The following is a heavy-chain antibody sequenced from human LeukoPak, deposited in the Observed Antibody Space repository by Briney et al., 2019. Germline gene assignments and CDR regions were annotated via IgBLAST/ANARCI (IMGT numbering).Heavy chain of an antibody. CDR3: ARGDLIAAAGTDYYYGMDV. CDR2: INPSGGST. D-gene: IGHD6-13*01. J-gene: IGHJ6*02. Sequence: GASVKVSCKASGYTFTSYYMHWVRQAPGQGLEWMGIINPSGGSTSYAQKFQGRVTMTRDTSTSTVYMELSSLRSEDTAVYYCARGDLIAAAGTDYYYGMDVWGQGTTVTVSS. V-gene: IGHV1-46*01. CDR1: GYTFTSYY.